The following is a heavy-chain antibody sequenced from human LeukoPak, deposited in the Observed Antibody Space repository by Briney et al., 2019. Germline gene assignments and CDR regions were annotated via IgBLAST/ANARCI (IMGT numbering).Heavy chain of an antibody. J-gene: IGHJ4*02. CDR3: TTVGIWKIVTGEDH. CDR1: GFTFSSYT. D-gene: IGHD3-22*01. Sequence: PGGSLRLSCAASGFTFSSYTMNWVRQAPGKGLEWLSYISSSGSTIYYADSVKGRFTISRDNAKNSLYLQMNSLKTEDTAVYYCTTVGIWKIVTGEDHWGQGTLGAVSS. CDR2: ISSSGSTI. V-gene: IGHV3-48*01.